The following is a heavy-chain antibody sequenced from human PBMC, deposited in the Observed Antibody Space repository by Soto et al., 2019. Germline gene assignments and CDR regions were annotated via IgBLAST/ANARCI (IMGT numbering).Heavy chain of an antibody. CDR3: ATLQLAGPDY. J-gene: IGHJ4*02. D-gene: IGHD6-19*01. Sequence: EVQLVESGGDLVQPGGSLRLSCAASAFTFSDYWMHWVRQVPGKGLVWVSRINTAGSGTSYADFVKGRFTISRDNAKNTVFLQMNSLSADDTAVYYCATLQLAGPDYWGQGTLVTVSS. CDR1: AFTFSDYW. V-gene: IGHV3-74*01. CDR2: INTAGSGT.